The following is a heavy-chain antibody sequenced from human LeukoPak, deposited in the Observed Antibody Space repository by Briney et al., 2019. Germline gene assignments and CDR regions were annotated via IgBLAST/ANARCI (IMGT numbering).Heavy chain of an antibody. Sequence: SETLSLTCTVSGGSVSTSDYYWGWIRQSPVKGLEWIGDVFYTGKTNYIPSLRGRATISIDTSKNQFSLKLTYVTAADSAVYYCARVFDSWGQGTLVTVSS. J-gene: IGHJ4*02. V-gene: IGHV4-39*07. CDR2: VFYTGKT. CDR1: GGSVSTSDYY. CDR3: ARVFDS.